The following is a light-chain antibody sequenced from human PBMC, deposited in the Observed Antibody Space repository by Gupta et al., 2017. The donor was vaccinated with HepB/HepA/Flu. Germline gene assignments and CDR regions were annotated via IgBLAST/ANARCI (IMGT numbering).Light chain of an antibody. Sequence: QSALTQPASVSGSPGPSITISCTGTSSDVGGYNYVSWYQQHPGKAPKVMIYDVTNRPSGVSNRCSGSKSGNTASLTSAGLQAEDEADYYCSSYTSNSTPYVFGTGTKVTVL. J-gene: IGLJ1*01. CDR1: SSDVGGYNY. CDR2: DVT. CDR3: SSYTSNSTPYV. V-gene: IGLV2-14*01.